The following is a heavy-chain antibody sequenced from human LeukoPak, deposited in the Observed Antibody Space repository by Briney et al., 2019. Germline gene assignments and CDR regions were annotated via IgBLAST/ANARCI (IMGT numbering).Heavy chain of an antibody. V-gene: IGHV3-23*01. D-gene: IGHD7-27*01. CDR2: ISGSSGGT. Sequence: AGGSLRLSCAASRFTFSSYAMTWVRQAPGKGLEWVSGISGSSGGTYYPDSVKGRFTISRDNSKNTLYLQMNRLRAEDTAVYHCVKGRLTGDHWGQGTLVTVSS. J-gene: IGHJ4*02. CDR1: RFTFSSYA. CDR3: VKGRLTGDH.